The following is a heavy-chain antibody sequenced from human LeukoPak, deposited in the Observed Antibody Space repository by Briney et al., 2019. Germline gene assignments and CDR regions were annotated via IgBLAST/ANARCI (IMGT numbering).Heavy chain of an antibody. D-gene: IGHD6-13*01. J-gene: IGHJ5*02. CDR2: IYYSGST. CDR1: GGSISSYY. CDR3: ASYSSSWSTNWFDP. V-gene: IGHV4-59*06. Sequence: SETLSLTCTVSGGSISSYYWSWIRQPAGKGLEWIGYIYYSGSTYYNPSLKSRVTISVDTSKNQFSLKLSSVTAADTAVYYCASYSSSWSTNWFDPWGQGTLVTVSS.